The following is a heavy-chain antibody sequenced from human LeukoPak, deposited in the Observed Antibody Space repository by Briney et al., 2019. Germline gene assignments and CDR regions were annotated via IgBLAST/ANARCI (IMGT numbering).Heavy chain of an antibody. CDR2: ISYDGRNK. CDR1: GFTFSSYA. D-gene: IGHD6-19*01. J-gene: IGHJ4*02. CDR3: AKSRSIAVAGTTGHDY. Sequence: GGSLRLSCAASGFTFSSYAMSWVRQAPGKGLEWVVVISYDGRNKYYADSVKGRFTISRDDSKNTLYLQMNSLRAEDTAVYYCAKSRSIAVAGTTGHDYWGQGTLVTVSS. V-gene: IGHV3-30*18.